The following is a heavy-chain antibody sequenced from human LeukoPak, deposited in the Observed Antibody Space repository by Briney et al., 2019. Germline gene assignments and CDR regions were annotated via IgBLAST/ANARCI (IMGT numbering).Heavy chain of an antibody. D-gene: IGHD2-2*01. Sequence: PSETLSLTCTVSGGSISSYYWSWIRQPPGKGLEWIGYIYYSGSTSYNPSLKSRVTISVDTSKNQFSLKLSSVTAADTAVYYCARGRDCSSTSCYGDWFDPWGQGTLVTVSS. CDR2: IYYSGST. CDR3: ARGRDCSSTSCYGDWFDP. J-gene: IGHJ5*02. V-gene: IGHV4-59*12. CDR1: GGSISSYY.